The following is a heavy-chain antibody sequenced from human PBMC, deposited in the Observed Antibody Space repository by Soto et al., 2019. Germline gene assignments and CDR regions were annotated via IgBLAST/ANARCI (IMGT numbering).Heavy chain of an antibody. V-gene: IGHV3-21*01. D-gene: IGHD2-15*01. CDR1: GFTFSSYS. CDR2: ISSSSSYI. CDR3: ARGNQVVVADDWYFDL. Sequence: GGSLRLSCAASGFTFSSYSMNWVRQAPGKGLEWVSSISSSSSYIYYADSVKGRFTISRDNAKNSLYLQMNSLRAEDTAVYYCARGNQVVVADDWYFDLWGRGTLVTVS. J-gene: IGHJ2*01.